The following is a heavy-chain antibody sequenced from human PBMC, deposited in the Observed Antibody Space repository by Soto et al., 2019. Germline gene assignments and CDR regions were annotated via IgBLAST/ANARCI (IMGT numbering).Heavy chain of an antibody. CDR2: IYYSGST. D-gene: IGHD4-17*01. V-gene: IGHV4-59*01. J-gene: IGHJ4*02. CDR3: ARRHTVEKYYFDY. CDR1: GGSISSYY. Sequence: SETLSLTCTVSGGSISSYYWSWIRQPPGKGLEWIGYIYYSGSTNYNPSLKSRVTISVDTSKNQFSLKLSSVTAADTAVYYCARRHTVEKYYFDYWGQGTLVT.